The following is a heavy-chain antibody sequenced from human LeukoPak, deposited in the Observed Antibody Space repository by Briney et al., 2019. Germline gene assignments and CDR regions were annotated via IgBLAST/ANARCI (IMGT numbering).Heavy chain of an antibody. CDR3: AKDPAGIAARPPNWFDP. J-gene: IGHJ5*02. V-gene: IGHV3-23*01. D-gene: IGHD6-6*01. Sequence: PGGSLRLSCAASGFTFSSYAMSWVRQAPGKGLEWVSAISGSGGSTYYADSVKGRFTISRDNSKNTLYLQMNSLRAEDTAVYYCAKDPAGIAARPPNWFDPWGQGTLVTVSS. CDR2: ISGSGGST. CDR1: GFTFSSYA.